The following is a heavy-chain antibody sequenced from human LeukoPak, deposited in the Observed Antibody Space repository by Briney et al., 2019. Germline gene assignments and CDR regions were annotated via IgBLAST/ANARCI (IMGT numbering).Heavy chain of an antibody. D-gene: IGHD3-22*01. CDR1: GGTFSSYA. J-gene: IGHJ5*02. V-gene: IGHV1-2*06. CDR2: INPNSGGT. CDR3: AREQERITMIVVVITTSGFDP. Sequence: GSSVKVSCKASGGTFSSYAISWVRQAPGQGLEWMGRINPNSGGTNYAQKFQGRVTMTRDTSISTAYMELSRLRSDDTAVYYCAREQERITMIVVVITTSGFDPWGQGTLVTVSS.